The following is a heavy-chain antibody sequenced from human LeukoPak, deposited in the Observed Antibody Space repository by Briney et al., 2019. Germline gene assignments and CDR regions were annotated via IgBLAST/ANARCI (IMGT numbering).Heavy chain of an antibody. V-gene: IGHV3-30*03. CDR2: ISYDGSNK. J-gene: IGHJ6*02. D-gene: IGHD6-19*01. CDR1: GFTFSSYG. CDR3: ARDFYLGQWLNYYYGMDV. Sequence: GGSLRLSCAASGFTFSSYGMRWVRQAPGKGLEWVAVISYDGSNKYYADSVKGRFTISRDNSKNTLYLQMNSLRAEDTAVYYCARDFYLGQWLNYYYGMDVWGQGTTVTVSS.